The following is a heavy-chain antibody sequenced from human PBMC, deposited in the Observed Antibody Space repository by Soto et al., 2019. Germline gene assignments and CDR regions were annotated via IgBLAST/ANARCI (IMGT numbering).Heavy chain of an antibody. CDR2: IWYDGSNK. Sequence: GGSLRLSCAASGFTFSSYGMHWVRQAPGKGLEWVAVIWYDGSNKYYADSVKGRFTISRDNSKNTLYLQMNSLRAEDTAVYYCARDVRYGSGSYYGSFDYWGQGTLVTVSS. CDR3: ARDVRYGSGSYYGSFDY. J-gene: IGHJ4*02. CDR1: GFTFSSYG. V-gene: IGHV3-33*01. D-gene: IGHD3-10*01.